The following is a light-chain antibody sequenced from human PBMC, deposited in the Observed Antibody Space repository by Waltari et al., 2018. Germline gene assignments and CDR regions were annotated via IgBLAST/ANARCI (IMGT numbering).Light chain of an antibody. Sequence: QSVLTQPPSASGTPGQRVTISCSGSSSNIGRNYVYWYQQFPGTAPKLLVYRNNERPSGVPDRISGSKSGTSASLVISGLRSEDEADYYCATWDGSLTAWVFGGGTKLTVL. V-gene: IGLV1-47*01. CDR1: SSNIGRNY. CDR2: RNN. CDR3: ATWDGSLTAWV. J-gene: IGLJ3*02.